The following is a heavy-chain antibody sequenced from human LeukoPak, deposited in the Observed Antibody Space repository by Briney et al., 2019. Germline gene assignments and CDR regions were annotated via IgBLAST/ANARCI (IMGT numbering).Heavy chain of an antibody. V-gene: IGHV3-23*01. J-gene: IGHJ6*02. Sequence: GGSLRPSCAASGFTFSSHSMNWVRQAPGKGLEWVSVITGSGGNTYYADSVKGRFTISKDNSKNTVYLQMSSLRVDDTAVYYCAKAASSSWPAYYYGMDVWGQGTTVTVSS. CDR1: GFTFSSHS. CDR3: AKAASSSWPAYYYGMDV. D-gene: IGHD6-13*01. CDR2: ITGSGGNT.